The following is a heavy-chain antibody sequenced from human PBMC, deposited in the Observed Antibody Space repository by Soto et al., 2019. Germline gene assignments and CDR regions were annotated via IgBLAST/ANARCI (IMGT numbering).Heavy chain of an antibody. CDR3: TTGSVEGV. J-gene: IGHJ6*02. Sequence: PGGSLRLSCAASGLTISNAWMNWVRQAPGKGLGWVGSNNANTEGGTTDYAGAVKGRFTVSRDDSKNTLYLQMNSLKTEDTAVYYCTTGSVEGVWGQGTTVTVSS. V-gene: IGHV3-15*07. CDR2: NNANTEGGTT. CDR1: GLTISNAW. D-gene: IGHD2-15*01.